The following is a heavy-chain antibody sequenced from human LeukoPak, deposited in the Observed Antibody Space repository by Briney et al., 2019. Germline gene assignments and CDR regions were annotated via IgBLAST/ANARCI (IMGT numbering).Heavy chain of an antibody. J-gene: IGHJ5*02. D-gene: IGHD2-21*02. CDR3: VRDKEVVTGIGWFDP. CDR2: IDSDGKST. V-gene: IGHV3-74*01. CDR1: GFTFSNYW. Sequence: PGGSLRLSCAASGFTFSNYWMHWVREAPGKGLGWVSRIDSDGKSTNYADSVKGRFTISRDNAKNTLYLQMNSLRVEDTAVYYCVRDKEVVTGIGWFDPWGQGTLVTVSS.